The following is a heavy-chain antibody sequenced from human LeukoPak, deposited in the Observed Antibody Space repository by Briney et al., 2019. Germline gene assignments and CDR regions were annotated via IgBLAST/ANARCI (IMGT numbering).Heavy chain of an antibody. D-gene: IGHD2-15*01. Sequence: PGGSLRLSCAASGFTFSSYSMNWVRQAPGKGLEWVSYISSSSSTIYYADSVKGRFTISRDNAKNSLYLQMNSLRAEDTAVYYCARELPLDYWGQGTLVTGSS. CDR1: GFTFSSYS. CDR2: ISSSSSTI. J-gene: IGHJ4*02. CDR3: ARELPLDY. V-gene: IGHV3-48*01.